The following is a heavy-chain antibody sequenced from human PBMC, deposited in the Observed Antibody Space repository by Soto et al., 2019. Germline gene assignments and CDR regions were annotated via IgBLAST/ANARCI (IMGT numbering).Heavy chain of an antibody. J-gene: IGHJ6*02. CDR2: INSDGSST. V-gene: IGHV3-74*01. Sequence: GGSLRLSCAASGFTFSSYWMHWVRQAPGKGLVWVSRINSDGSSTSYADSVKGRFTISRDNAKNTLYLQMNSLRAGDTAVYYCAREGGTPLPLYGMDVWGQGTTVTVSS. CDR3: AREGGTPLPLYGMDV. D-gene: IGHD1-1*01. CDR1: GFTFSSYW.